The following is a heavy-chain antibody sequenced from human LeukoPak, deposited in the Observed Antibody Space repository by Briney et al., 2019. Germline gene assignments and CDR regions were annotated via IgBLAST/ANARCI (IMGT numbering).Heavy chain of an antibody. CDR1: GYTFSGDY. CDR2: INPNSGGT. Sequence: TSVKVSWKASGYTFSGDYMHWVRQAPGQGLEWMGWINPNSGGTNYAQKFQGRVTMTRDTSISTAYMELSRLRSDDTAVYYCATNMAYCGGDCYPYDAFDVWGQGTMVTVSS. D-gene: IGHD2-21*02. V-gene: IGHV1-2*02. J-gene: IGHJ3*01. CDR3: ATNMAYCGGDCYPYDAFDV.